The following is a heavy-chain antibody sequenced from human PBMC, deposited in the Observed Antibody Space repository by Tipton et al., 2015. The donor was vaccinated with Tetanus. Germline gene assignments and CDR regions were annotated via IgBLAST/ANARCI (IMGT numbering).Heavy chain of an antibody. V-gene: IGHV1-2*02. Sequence: QLVQSGAEVKKPGASLKVSCKASGYTFTGYYMHWVRQAPGQGLEWMGWINPNSGGTNYAQKFQGRVTMTRDTSISTAYMELSRLRADDTAVYYCARGGGSRITIFGVVTKQQKYYGMDVWGQGTTVTVSS. D-gene: IGHD3-3*01. CDR2: INPNSGGT. CDR3: ARGGGSRITIFGVVTKQQKYYGMDV. CDR1: GYTFTGYY. J-gene: IGHJ6*02.